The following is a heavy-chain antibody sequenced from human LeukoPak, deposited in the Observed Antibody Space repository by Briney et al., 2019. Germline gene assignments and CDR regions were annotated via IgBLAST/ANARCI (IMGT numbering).Heavy chain of an antibody. V-gene: IGHV3-21*01. Sequence: GGSLRLSCAASGFTFSSYSMNWVRQAPGKGLEWVSSISSSSSNIYYAVSVKGRITISRDNAKNSLYLQMNSLRAEDTAVYYCAKNGYSSGWRPDYWGQGTLVTVSS. CDR1: GFTFSSYS. CDR2: ISSSSSNI. J-gene: IGHJ4*02. CDR3: AKNGYSSGWRPDY. D-gene: IGHD6-19*01.